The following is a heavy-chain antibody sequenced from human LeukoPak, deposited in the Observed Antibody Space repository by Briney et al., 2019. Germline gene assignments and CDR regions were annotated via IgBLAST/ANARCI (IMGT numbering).Heavy chain of an antibody. J-gene: IGHJ6*03. CDR1: GFTFSSYG. CDR2: ISGSGGST. V-gene: IGHV3-23*01. CDR3: ARAYGYYGSGSYLKAYYYYYYMDV. D-gene: IGHD3-10*01. Sequence: GGSLRLSCAASGFTFSSYGMSWVRQAPGKGLEWVSAISGSGGSTYYADSVKGRFTISRDNSKNTLYLQMNSLRAEDTAVYYCARAYGYYGSGSYLKAYYYYYYMDVWGKGTTVTISS.